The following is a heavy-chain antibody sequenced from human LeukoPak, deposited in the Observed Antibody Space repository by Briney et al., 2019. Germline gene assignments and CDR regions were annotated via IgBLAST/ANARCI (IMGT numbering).Heavy chain of an antibody. J-gene: IGHJ4*02. Sequence: VASVKVSCKASGYTFPSYDINWVRQATGQGLEWMGWMNPNSGNTGYAQKFQGKVTMTRNTSISTAYMELSSLRSEDTAVYYCARGRTAYYYDSSGYYPGYWGQGTLVTVSS. CDR3: ARGRTAYYYDSSGYYPGY. D-gene: IGHD3-22*01. V-gene: IGHV1-8*01. CDR2: MNPNSGNT. CDR1: GYTFPSYD.